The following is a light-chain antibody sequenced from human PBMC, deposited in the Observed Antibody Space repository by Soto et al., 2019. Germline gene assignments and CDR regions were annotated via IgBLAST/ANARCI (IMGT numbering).Light chain of an antibody. J-gene: IGLJ1*01. CDR2: EVG. CDR3: SAFATSRAYV. Sequence: QSALTQPASVSGSPGQSITISCTGTSSDVGAYNYVSWYQQQSGKAPKLLIHEVGSRPAGVSDRFSGSKSGNTASLTISGLQAEDEADYYCSAFATSRAYVFGIGTKVTVL. V-gene: IGLV2-14*01. CDR1: SSDVGAYNY.